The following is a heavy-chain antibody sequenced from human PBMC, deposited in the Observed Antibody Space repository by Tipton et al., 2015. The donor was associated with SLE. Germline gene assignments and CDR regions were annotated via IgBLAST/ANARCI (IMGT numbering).Heavy chain of an antibody. J-gene: IGHJ2*01. Sequence: SLRLSCAASGFTFSSYGMHWVRQAPGKGLEWVANIKQDGSEKYYVDSVKGRFTISRDNAKNSLYLQMNSLRAEDTAVYYCARGARYYDSNWYFDLWGRGTLVTVSS. D-gene: IGHD3-22*01. V-gene: IGHV3-7*03. CDR1: GFTFSSYG. CDR2: IKQDGSEK. CDR3: ARGARYYDSNWYFDL.